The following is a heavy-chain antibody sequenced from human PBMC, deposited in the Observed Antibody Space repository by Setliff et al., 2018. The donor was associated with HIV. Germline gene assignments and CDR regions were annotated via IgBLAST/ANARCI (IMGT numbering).Heavy chain of an antibody. CDR1: GGSISSSSYY. CDR3: TRDWRAYGLMGS. V-gene: IGHV4-39*07. J-gene: IGHJ5*02. Sequence: SETLSLTCTVSGGSISSSSYYWGWIRQPPGKGLEWIGSIYYSGSTYYNPSLKSRVTISVDTSKNQFSLRLTSVTAADTAIYYCTRDWRAYGLMGSWGQGMLVTVSS. D-gene: IGHD4-17*01. CDR2: IYYSGST.